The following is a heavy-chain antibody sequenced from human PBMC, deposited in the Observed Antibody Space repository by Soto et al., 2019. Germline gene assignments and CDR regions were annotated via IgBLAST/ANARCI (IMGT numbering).Heavy chain of an antibody. CDR2: IYPAASDA. Sequence: GASLKISWKASGYKFSSYWIAWLRQVPGKGLEWMGVIYPAASDARYSPSFQGQVTISVDNSISTAYLQWSSLKASDTAMYYCARVLCMWASCYTGSRPLFVDRGRGALVTV. D-gene: IGHD2-2*02. CDR3: ARVLCMWASCYTGSRPLFVD. CDR1: GYKFSSYW. V-gene: IGHV5-51*01. J-gene: IGHJ4*02.